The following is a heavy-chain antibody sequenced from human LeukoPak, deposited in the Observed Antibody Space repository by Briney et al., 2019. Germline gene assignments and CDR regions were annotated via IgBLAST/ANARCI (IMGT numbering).Heavy chain of an antibody. V-gene: IGHV1-46*01. CDR2: INPNGGST. Sequence: ASVKVSCKASGYTFTNYYMHWVRRAPGQGLEWMGLINPNGGSTSYAQKFQGRVTMTRDTSTSTVYMDLSSLRSEDTAVYYCARAPRPPWDDSSGLDYWGQGTLVTVSS. J-gene: IGHJ4*02. CDR3: ARAPRPPWDDSSGLDY. CDR1: GYTFTNYY. D-gene: IGHD3-22*01.